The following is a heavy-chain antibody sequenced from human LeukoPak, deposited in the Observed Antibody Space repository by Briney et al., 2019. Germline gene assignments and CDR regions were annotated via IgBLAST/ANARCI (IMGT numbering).Heavy chain of an antibody. J-gene: IGHJ6*03. V-gene: IGHV4-34*01. D-gene: IGHD2-2*01. Sequence: SETLSLTCTVSGGSISSYYWSWIRQPPGKGLEWIGEINHSGSTNYNPSLKSRVTISVDTSKNQFSLKLSSVTAADTAVYYCASGEVSSSNRRDHYYYYYMDVWGKGTTVTVSS. CDR2: INHSGST. CDR1: GGSISSYY. CDR3: ASGEVSSSNRRDHYYYYYMDV.